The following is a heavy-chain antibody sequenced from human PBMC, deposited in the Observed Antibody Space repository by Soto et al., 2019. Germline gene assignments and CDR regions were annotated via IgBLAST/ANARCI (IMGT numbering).Heavy chain of an antibody. Sequence: SVKVSCKASGGTFSSYAISWVRQAPGQGLEWMGGIIPIFGTANYAQKFQGRVTITADESTSTAYMELSSLRSEDTAVYYCARGVTMVRGVIRDPNYYYYGMDVWGQGTTVTVSS. CDR1: GGTFSSYA. CDR3: ARGVTMVRGVIRDPNYYYYGMDV. CDR2: IIPIFGTA. V-gene: IGHV1-69*13. J-gene: IGHJ6*02. D-gene: IGHD3-10*01.